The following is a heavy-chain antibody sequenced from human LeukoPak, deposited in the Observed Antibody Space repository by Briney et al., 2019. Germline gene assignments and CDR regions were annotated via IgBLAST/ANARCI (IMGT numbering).Heavy chain of an antibody. CDR1: GFTFSSYS. CDR2: INHSGST. CDR3: ARGKMGSGYSLDY. Sequence: GSLRLSCAASGFTFSSYSMNWVRQPPGKGLEWIGEINHSGSTNYNPSLKSRVTISVDTSKNQFSLKLSSVTAADTAVYYCARGKMGSGYSLDYWGQGTLVTVSS. V-gene: IGHV4-34*01. J-gene: IGHJ4*02. D-gene: IGHD3-22*01.